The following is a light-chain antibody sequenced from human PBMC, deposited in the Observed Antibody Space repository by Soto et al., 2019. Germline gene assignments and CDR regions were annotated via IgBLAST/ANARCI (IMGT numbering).Light chain of an antibody. CDR2: DAS. CDR1: HSISPY. V-gene: IGKV1-39*01. J-gene: IGKJ2*01. Sequence: DIQMTQSPSSLSASVGDKVTITCRASHSISPYLNWYQHKPGKAPKLLIYDASALQSGVPSRFSGSGSGRDFTLNITRLQPEDFATYYCQQTYISSATMFGQGTRVEIK. CDR3: QQTYISSATM.